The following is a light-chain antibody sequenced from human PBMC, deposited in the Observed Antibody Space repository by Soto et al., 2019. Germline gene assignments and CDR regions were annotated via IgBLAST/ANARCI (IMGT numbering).Light chain of an antibody. CDR1: QDISNY. CDR3: QKYNSALLT. J-gene: IGKJ4*01. V-gene: IGKV1-27*01. Sequence: DIQMTQSPSSLSASVGDRVTITCRASQDISNYLAWYQQKPGKVPKLLMYAASILHSGVPSRFSGSGSGTDFTLTINSLQPEDVATYYCQKYNSALLTFGGGTKVEIK. CDR2: AAS.